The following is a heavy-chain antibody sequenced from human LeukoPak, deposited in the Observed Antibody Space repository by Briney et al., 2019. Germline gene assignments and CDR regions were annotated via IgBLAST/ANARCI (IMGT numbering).Heavy chain of an antibody. CDR1: GGSISSYY. Sequence: SETLSLTCTVSGGSISSYYWSWIRQPPGKGLEWIGYIYYSGSTKYNPSLKSRITISVDTSKTQFSLKLRSVTAADTAVYYCARDRPPLGYWGQGTLVTVSS. J-gene: IGHJ4*02. V-gene: IGHV4-59*01. CDR2: IYYSGST. CDR3: ARDRPPLGY. D-gene: IGHD3-16*01.